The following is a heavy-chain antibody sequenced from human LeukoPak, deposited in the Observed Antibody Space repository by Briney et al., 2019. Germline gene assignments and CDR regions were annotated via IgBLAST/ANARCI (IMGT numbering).Heavy chain of an antibody. CDR3: ARYDDRSDLAFDI. V-gene: IGHV1-2*02. D-gene: IGHD3-22*01. CDR1: GYTFTGYY. J-gene: IGHJ3*02. CDR2: MNPNTGSS. Sequence: ASVNVSCKASGYTFTGYYIHWVRQAPGQGREWVGWMNPNTGSSNYAQNFQDTVTMTRDTSIRIAYSEMNRLRSDATAVYYCARYDDRSDLAFDIWGQGTVVTVSS.